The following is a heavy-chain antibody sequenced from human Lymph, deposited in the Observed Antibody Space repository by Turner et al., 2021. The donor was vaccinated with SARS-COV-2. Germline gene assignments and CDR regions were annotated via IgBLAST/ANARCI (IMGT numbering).Heavy chain of an antibody. CDR3: ARERWLRGEVDY. CDR2: IYYSGST. D-gene: IGHD5-12*01. J-gene: IGHJ4*02. Sequence: QVQLQESGPGLVKPSEPLSLICSVSGGSISNYYWRWIRQPPGKGLECIGYIYYSGSTNYNPSLKSRVTISVETYKNQVSLKLSSVTAADTAVYYCARERWLRGEVDYWGQGTLVTVSS. V-gene: IGHV4-59*01. CDR1: GGSISNYY.